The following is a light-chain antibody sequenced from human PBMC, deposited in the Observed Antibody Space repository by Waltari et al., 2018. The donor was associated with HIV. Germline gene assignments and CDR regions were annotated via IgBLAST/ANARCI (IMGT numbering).Light chain of an antibody. V-gene: IGKV3-15*01. CDR2: GAS. J-gene: IGKJ1*01. CDR3: QQYNKSPLT. CDR1: QRVSSD. Sequence: EIVLTQSPATLSVSPGERATLSCGASQRVSSDLAWYRHKPGQAPRLLIYGASTMATGIPARFSGSGSGTEFTLTISSLQSEDFAVYYCQQYNKSPLTFGQGTKVEIK.